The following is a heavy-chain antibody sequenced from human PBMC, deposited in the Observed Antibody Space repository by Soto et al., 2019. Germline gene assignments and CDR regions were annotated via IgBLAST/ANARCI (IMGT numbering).Heavy chain of an antibody. J-gene: IGHJ4*02. CDR3: VRVVAIPGYPDH. Sequence: QVQLVQSGAEVRQPASSVKVSCKTSGGTFSSYAISWVRQAPGQGLEWMGGIVPIVDTSTYAQKFQGRVTXXAXXSTSTVYMELSSLRSDDTAVYYCVRVVAIPGYPDHWGQGPLVTVSS. D-gene: IGHD5-12*01. V-gene: IGHV1-69*12. CDR2: IVPIVDTS. CDR1: GGTFSSYA.